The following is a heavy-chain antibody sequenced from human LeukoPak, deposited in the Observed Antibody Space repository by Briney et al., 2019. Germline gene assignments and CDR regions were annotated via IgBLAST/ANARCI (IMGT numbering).Heavy chain of an antibody. Sequence: SETLSLTCTVSGGSISSGDYYWSWIRHPPGKGLEWIGYIFYSGSTYYNPSLKSRVTISVDTSKNQFSLKLSSVTAADTAVYYCASNYDILTGYTPRDAFDIWGQGTMVTVSS. CDR1: GGSISSGDYY. J-gene: IGHJ3*02. CDR3: ASNYDILTGYTPRDAFDI. D-gene: IGHD3-9*01. V-gene: IGHV4-30-4*08. CDR2: IFYSGST.